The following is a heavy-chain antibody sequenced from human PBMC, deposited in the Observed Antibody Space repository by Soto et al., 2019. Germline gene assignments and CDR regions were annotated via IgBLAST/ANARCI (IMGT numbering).Heavy chain of an antibody. J-gene: IGHJ4*02. CDR2: MSPNGNNQ. V-gene: IGHV3-30-3*01. CDR1: GLTLSVYA. CDR3: ATGANFYYDTTRY. D-gene: IGHD3-22*01. Sequence: GSLSLSGATPGLTLSVYALHRVRQAPGKGLEWVAVMSPNGNNQYYADSMKGRFTISRDTSKSTIYLPMTSLRPDDTAVYYCATGANFYYDTTRYWGQGTLVTYPQ.